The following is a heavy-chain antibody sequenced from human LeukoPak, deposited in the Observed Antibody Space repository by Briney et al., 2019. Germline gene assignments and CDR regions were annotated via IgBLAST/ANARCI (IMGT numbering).Heavy chain of an antibody. CDR2: IYSGGST. J-gene: IGHJ6*02. CDR3: ARDLRFGELLPYYYGMDV. V-gene: IGHV3-66*01. CDR1: GFTVSSNY. Sequence: PGGSLRLSCAASGFTVSSNYMSWVRQAPGKGLEWVSVIYSGGSTYYADSVKGRFTTSRDNSKNTLYLQMNSLRAEDTAVYYCARDLRFGELLPYYYGMDVWGQGTTVTVSS. D-gene: IGHD3-10*01.